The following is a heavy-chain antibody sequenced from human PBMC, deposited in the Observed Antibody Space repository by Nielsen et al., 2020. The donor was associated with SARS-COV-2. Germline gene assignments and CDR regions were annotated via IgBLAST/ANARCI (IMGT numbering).Heavy chain of an antibody. V-gene: IGHV3-23*01. CDR1: GFTFSSYA. D-gene: IGHD6-19*01. Sequence: GGSLRLSCAASGFTFSSYAMGWVRQAPGKGLEWVSAISGSGGTTYYADSVKGRFTISRDSAKSSLYLQMNSLRAEDTAVYYCASSGWLDYWGQGTLVTVSS. CDR3: ASSGWLDY. CDR2: ISGSGGTT. J-gene: IGHJ4*02.